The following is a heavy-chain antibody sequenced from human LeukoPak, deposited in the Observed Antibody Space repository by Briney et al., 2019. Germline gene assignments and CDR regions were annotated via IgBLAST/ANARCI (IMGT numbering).Heavy chain of an antibody. CDR3: ARSYSSSSSRYFQH. Sequence: KSSETLSLTCTVSGCSISRGYYWGWIRQPPGKGLEWIGSIYHSGSTYYNPSLKSRVTISVDTSKNQFSLKLSSVTAADTAVYYCARSYSSSSSRYFQHWGQGTLVTVSS. CDR2: IYHSGST. D-gene: IGHD6-13*01. CDR1: GCSISRGYY. V-gene: IGHV4-38-2*02. J-gene: IGHJ1*01.